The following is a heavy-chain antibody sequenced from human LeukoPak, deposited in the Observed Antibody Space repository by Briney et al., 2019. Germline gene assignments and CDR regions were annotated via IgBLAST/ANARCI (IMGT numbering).Heavy chain of an antibody. CDR2: IYSGGST. Sequence: GGSLRLSCAASGFTVRSNYMSWVRQAPGTGLEWVSVIYSGGSTYYADSVKGRFTISRHNSKNTLYLQMNSLRAEDTAVYYCARERWGYSYGYSDYWGQGTLVTVSS. J-gene: IGHJ4*02. D-gene: IGHD5-18*01. CDR1: GFTVRSNY. CDR3: ARERWGYSYGYSDY. V-gene: IGHV3-53*04.